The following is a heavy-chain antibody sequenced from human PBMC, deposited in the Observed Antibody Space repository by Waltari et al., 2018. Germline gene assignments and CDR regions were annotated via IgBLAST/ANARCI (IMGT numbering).Heavy chain of an antibody. CDR3: ARESAFSTSWYPGFDP. D-gene: IGHD2-2*01. J-gene: IGHJ5*02. Sequence: QVELVQSGAEVRKPGASVKVSCKASGSSHPSSEIPWVRQAPGLGREWMGRINPNSGDTNSAPKFQGRVTLTRDTSVNTAFLELRSLTSDDTAVYFCARESAFSTSWYPGFDPWGQGTLVTVAS. V-gene: IGHV1-2*06. CDR1: GSSHPSSE. CDR2: INPNSGDT.